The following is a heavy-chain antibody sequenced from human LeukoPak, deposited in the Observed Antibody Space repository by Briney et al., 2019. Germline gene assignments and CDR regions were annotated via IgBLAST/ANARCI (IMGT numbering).Heavy chain of an antibody. Sequence: ASVKVSCKASGYTFIGYYMHWVRQAPGQGLEWMGWINPNSGGTKYAQKFQGRVTMTRDTSTTTVYLELSSLRSEDTAVYYCARDMSTRVTPISYAIDVWGQGTMVTVSS. J-gene: IGHJ3*01. CDR3: ARDMSTRVTPISYAIDV. V-gene: IGHV1-2*02. D-gene: IGHD4-23*01. CDR2: INPNSGGT. CDR1: GYTFIGYY.